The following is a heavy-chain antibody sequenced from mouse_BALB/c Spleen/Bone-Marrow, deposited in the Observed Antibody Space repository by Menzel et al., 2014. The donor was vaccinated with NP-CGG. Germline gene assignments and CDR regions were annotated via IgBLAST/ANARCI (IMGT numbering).Heavy chain of an antibody. J-gene: IGHJ4*01. CDR2: ISSGGGST. V-gene: IGHV5-12-1*01. Sequence: DVHLVESGGGLVKPGGSLKLSCAASGFAFSSYDMSWVRQTPEKRLEWVAYISSGGGSTYYPDTLKGRFIISRDNAKNPLYLQMSSLKSEDTAMYYCARTTPYAMDYWGQGASVTVSS. D-gene: IGHD5-5*01. CDR3: ARTTPYAMDY. CDR1: GFAFSSYD.